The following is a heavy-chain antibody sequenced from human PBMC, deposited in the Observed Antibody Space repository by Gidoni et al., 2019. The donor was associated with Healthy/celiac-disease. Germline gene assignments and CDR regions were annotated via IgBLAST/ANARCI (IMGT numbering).Heavy chain of an antibody. CDR3: ASPEQQLPSDAFDI. V-gene: IGHV4-39*01. CDR2: LYYSGST. J-gene: IGHJ3*02. Sequence: QLQLQESGPGLVKPSETLSLTCTVSGGSISRSSYYWGWIRQPPGKGLEWIGSLYYSGSTYYNPSLKSRGTISVDTSKNQFSLKLSSVTAADTAVYYWASPEQQLPSDAFDIWGQGTMVTVSS. CDR1: GGSISRSSYY. D-gene: IGHD6-13*01.